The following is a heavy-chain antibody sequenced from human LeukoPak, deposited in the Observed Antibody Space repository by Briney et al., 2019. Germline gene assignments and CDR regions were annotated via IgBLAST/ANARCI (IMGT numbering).Heavy chain of an antibody. J-gene: IGHJ4*02. V-gene: IGHV1-2*02. CDR3: AAGGYNSGRYFDY. CDR2: INPNSGGT. D-gene: IGHD6-19*01. CDR1: GYTFTGYY. Sequence: EASVKVSCKASGYTFTGYYMHWVRQAPGQGLEWMGWINPNSGGTNYAQKFQGRVTMTRDTSISTAYMELSRLRSDDTAVYYCAAGGYNSGRYFDYWGQGTLVTVSS.